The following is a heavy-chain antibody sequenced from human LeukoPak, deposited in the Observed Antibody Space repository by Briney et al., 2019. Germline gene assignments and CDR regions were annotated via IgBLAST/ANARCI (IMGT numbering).Heavy chain of an antibody. D-gene: IGHD6-13*01. CDR2: IYHSGST. CDR1: GYSISSGYY. V-gene: IGHV4-38-2*02. CDR3: ARAGAAGDLDY. J-gene: IGHJ4*02. Sequence: PSETLSLTCTVSGYSISSGYYWGWIRQPPGKRLEWFGSIYHSGSTYYNPSLKSRVTISVDTSKNQFSLKLSSVTAADTAVYYCARAGAAGDLDYWGQGTLVTVSS.